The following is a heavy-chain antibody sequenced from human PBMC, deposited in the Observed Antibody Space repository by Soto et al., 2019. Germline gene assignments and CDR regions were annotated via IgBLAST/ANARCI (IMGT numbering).Heavy chain of an antibody. Sequence: SVKVSCKASGGTFSSYAISWVRQAPGQGLEWMGGIIPIFGTANYAQKFQGRVTITADESTSTAYMELSSLRSEDTAVYYCASAYCINGVCYTYYYYYGMDVWGQGTTVTVSS. CDR1: GGTFSSYA. CDR3: ASAYCINGVCYTYYYYYGMDV. V-gene: IGHV1-69*13. J-gene: IGHJ6*02. CDR2: IIPIFGTA. D-gene: IGHD2-8*01.